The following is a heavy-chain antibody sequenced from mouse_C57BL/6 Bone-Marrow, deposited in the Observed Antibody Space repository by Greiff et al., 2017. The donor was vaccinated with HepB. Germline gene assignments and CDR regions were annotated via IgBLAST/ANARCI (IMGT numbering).Heavy chain of an antibody. CDR3: ARPPSTMVTTDGLWFAY. J-gene: IGHJ3*01. Sequence: QVQLQQSGPELVKPGASVKISCKASGYAFSSSWMNWVKQRPGKGLEWIGRIYPGDGDTNYNGKFKGKATLTADKSSSTAYMQLSSLTSEDSAVYFCARPPSTMVTTDGLWFAYWGQGTLVTVSA. D-gene: IGHD2-2*01. CDR2: IYPGDGDT. CDR1: GYAFSSSW. V-gene: IGHV1-82*01.